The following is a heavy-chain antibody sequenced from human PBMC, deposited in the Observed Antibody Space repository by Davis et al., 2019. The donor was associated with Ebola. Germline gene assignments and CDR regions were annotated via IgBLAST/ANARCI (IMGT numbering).Heavy chain of an antibody. CDR3: ARQTYSGSGSGFDP. CDR1: GFTVRSTY. V-gene: IGHV4-39*01. Sequence: GSLRLSCAASGFTVRSTYMSWVRQPPGKGLEWVGTVYYSGTTYYNPSLKSRLTISVDTSRNQFSLNLRSVTATDTAVYYCARQTYSGSGSGFDPWGPGTLVTVSS. CDR2: VYYSGTT. D-gene: IGHD3-10*01. J-gene: IGHJ5*02.